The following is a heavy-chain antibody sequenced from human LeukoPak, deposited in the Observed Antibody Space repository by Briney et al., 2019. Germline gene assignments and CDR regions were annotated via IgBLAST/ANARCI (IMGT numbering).Heavy chain of an antibody. CDR2: ISGSGGST. V-gene: IGHV3-23*01. Sequence: GSLRLSCAASGFTFSSYAMSWVRQAPGKGLEWVSAISGSGGSTYYADSVKGRFTISRDNSKDTLYLQMNSLRAEDTAVYYCAKDWVVAATFDYWGQGTLVTVSS. D-gene: IGHD2-15*01. CDR3: AKDWVVAATFDY. CDR1: GFTFSSYA. J-gene: IGHJ4*02.